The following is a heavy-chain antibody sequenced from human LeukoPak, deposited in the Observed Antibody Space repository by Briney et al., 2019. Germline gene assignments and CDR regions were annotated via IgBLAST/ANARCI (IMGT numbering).Heavy chain of an antibody. J-gene: IGHJ4*02. CDR3: ARDRGYYDILTGYYERAFDY. D-gene: IGHD3-9*01. CDR1: GGSISSYY. Sequence: SETLSLTCTVSGGSISSYYWSWIRQPAGKGLEWIGRIYTSGSTNYNPSLKSRVTISVDTSKNQFSLKLSSVTAADTAVYYCARDRGYYDILTGYYERAFDYWGQGTLVTVSS. V-gene: IGHV4-4*07. CDR2: IYTSGST.